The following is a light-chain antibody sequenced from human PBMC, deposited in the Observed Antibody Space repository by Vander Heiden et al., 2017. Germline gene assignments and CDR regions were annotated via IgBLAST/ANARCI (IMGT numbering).Light chain of an antibody. CDR1: RSDVGAYNF. Sequence: SALTQPASVSGSPGQSITISCTGTRSDVGAYNFVSWYQQHPDKAPKLMIFEVTQRPSGVSNRLSASKSGNRASLTISGLQAEDEADYYCCSYAGGRTWVFGGGTKLTVL. V-gene: IGLV2-23*02. CDR3: CSYAGGRTWV. CDR2: EVT. J-gene: IGLJ3*02.